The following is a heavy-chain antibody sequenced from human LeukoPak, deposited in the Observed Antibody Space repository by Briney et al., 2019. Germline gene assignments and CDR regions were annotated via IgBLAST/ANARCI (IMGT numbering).Heavy chain of an antibody. Sequence: RWASVKVSCKASGYTFTSYYMHWVRQAPGQGLEWMGIINPSGGSTSYAQKFQGRVTMTRDMSTSTDYMELTSLRFDDTAVYYCATTYYSDSSGATRAADWGQGTQVTVSS. CDR2: INPSGGST. V-gene: IGHV1-46*01. CDR1: GYTFTSYY. CDR3: ATTYYSDSSGATRAAD. J-gene: IGHJ4*02. D-gene: IGHD3-22*01.